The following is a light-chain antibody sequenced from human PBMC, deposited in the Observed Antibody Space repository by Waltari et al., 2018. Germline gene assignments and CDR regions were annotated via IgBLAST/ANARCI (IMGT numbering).Light chain of an antibody. CDR1: QGINSA. J-gene: IGKJ4*01. CDR3: QQFNSYPLT. V-gene: IGKV1-13*02. CDR2: DAS. Sequence: AIPLTQSPSSLSASVGDRVPITCRASQGINSALAWYQQKPGKAPNLLIYDASRLVGGVPSRFSGSGSGTDFTLTISSLQPEDFATYYCQQFNSYPLTFGGGTKVEI.